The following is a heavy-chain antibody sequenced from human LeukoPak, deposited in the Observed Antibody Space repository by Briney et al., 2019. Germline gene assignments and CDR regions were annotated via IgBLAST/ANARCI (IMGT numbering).Heavy chain of an antibody. CDR2: INPNNGGT. CDR3: ARGVTIFGVTISSDFDY. J-gene: IGHJ4*02. D-gene: IGHD3-3*01. Sequence: ASVKVSCKTSGYTFTDYYIHWVRQAPGQGLEWMGWINPNNGGTNYAQSFQDGVTMTRDTSITTAYMELSGLKSDDTAVYYCARGVTIFGVTISSDFDYWGQGTLVTVSS. V-gene: IGHV1-2*02. CDR1: GYTFTDYY.